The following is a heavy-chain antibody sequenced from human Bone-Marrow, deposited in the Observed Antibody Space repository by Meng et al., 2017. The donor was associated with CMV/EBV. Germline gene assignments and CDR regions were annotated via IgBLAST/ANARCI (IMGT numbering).Heavy chain of an antibody. CDR3: ARDRQLLLYGVYYGMDV. J-gene: IGHJ6*02. Sequence: GESLKISCAASGFTFSRYAMSWVRQAPGKGLEWVSGISWSGGSTYYADSVKGRFTISRDNSKNTLYLQMNSLRAEDTAVYYCARDRQLLLYGVYYGMDVWGQGNTVTVSS. CDR2: ISWSGGST. CDR1: GFTFSRYA. V-gene: IGHV3-23*01. D-gene: IGHD2-2*02.